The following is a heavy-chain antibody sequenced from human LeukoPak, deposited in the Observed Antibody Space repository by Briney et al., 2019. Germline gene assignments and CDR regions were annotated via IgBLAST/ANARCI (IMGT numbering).Heavy chain of an antibody. CDR1: GFTFSKYA. CDR3: AKNRGGTYKYYMDV. J-gene: IGHJ6*03. D-gene: IGHD1-1*01. Sequence: GGSLRLSCAGSGFTFSKYAMSWVRQAPGMGLEWLSYVSGSGGATYYAASVKGRFTISRDNSKNTVYLQMGSLRAEDTAVYYCAKNRGGTYKYYMDVWGNGTTVTVSS. CDR2: VSGSGGAT. V-gene: IGHV3-23*01.